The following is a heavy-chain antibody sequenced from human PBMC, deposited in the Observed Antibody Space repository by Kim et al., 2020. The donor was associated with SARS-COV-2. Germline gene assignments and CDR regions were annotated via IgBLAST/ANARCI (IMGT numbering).Heavy chain of an antibody. V-gene: IGHV1-69*13. CDR1: GGTFSSYA. CDR3: ARVHEIGAVAGTYWYFDL. Sequence: SVKVSCKASGGTFSSYAISWVRQAPGQGLEWMGGIIPIFGTANYAQKFQGRVTITADESTSTAYMELSSLRSEDTAVYYCARVHEIGAVAGTYWYFDLWGRGTLVTVSS. J-gene: IGHJ2*01. D-gene: IGHD6-19*01. CDR2: IIPIFGTA.